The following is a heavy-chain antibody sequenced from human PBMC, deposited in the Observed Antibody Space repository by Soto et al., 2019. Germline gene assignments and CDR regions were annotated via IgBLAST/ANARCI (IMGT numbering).Heavy chain of an antibody. CDR3: ARDRITTRGDAFDL. CDR2: IIPIPDIT. V-gene: IGHV1-69*08. CDR1: GGTLSTYI. D-gene: IGHD3-3*01. Sequence: QVHLVQSGAEVRKPGSSVKVSCKAPGGTLSTYIISWVRQAPGQGLEWMGRIIPIPDITNYAQKFQGRVTLTADRSTSTAYMELTSLKSEDTAVYYCARDRITTRGDAFDLWGQGTLVTVSS. J-gene: IGHJ3*01.